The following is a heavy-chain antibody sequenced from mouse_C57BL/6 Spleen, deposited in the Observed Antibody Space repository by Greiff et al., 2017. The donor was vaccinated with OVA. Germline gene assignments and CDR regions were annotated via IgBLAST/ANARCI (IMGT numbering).Heavy chain of an antibody. Sequence: EVQLQQSGAELVRPGASVKLSCTASGFNIKDDYMHWVKQRPEPGLEWIGWIDPENGDTEYASKFQGKATITADTSSNTAYLQLSTLTSEDTAVYYCTMGTTALNYFDYWGQGTTLTVSS. CDR1: GFNIKDDY. V-gene: IGHV14-4*01. J-gene: IGHJ2*01. CDR2: IDPENGDT. D-gene: IGHD2-14*01. CDR3: TMGTTALNYFDY.